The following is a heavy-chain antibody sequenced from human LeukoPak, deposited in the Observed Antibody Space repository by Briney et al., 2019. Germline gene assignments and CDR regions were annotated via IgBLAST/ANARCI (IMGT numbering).Heavy chain of an antibody. D-gene: IGHD6-19*01. CDR3: ARDSSGYGSSWYFDL. Sequence: SETLSLTCTVSGGSITGYYWSWIRQTPGKGLEWIGYVHYSGTTSYDPSLKSRVTISADMSRNQFSLRLSSVTAADTAVYYRARDSSGYGSSWYFDLWGRGTLVTVSS. CDR1: GGSITGYY. CDR2: VHYSGTT. J-gene: IGHJ2*01. V-gene: IGHV4-59*01.